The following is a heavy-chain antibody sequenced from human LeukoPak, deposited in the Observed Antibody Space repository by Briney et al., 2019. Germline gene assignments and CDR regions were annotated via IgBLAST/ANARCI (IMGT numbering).Heavy chain of an antibody. J-gene: IGHJ4*02. CDR1: GVSISSSSYY. Sequence: SETLSLTCTVSGVSISSSSYYWGWIRQPPGKGLEWIGSIYYSGSTYYNPSLKSRVTISVDTSKNQFSLKLSSVTPADTAVYYCARLGAGSQPLIYFDYWGQGTLVTVSS. V-gene: IGHV4-39*01. CDR3: ARLGAGSQPLIYFDY. CDR2: IYYSGST. D-gene: IGHD3-10*01.